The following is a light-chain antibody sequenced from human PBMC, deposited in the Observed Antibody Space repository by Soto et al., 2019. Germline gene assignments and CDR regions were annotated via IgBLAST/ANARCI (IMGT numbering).Light chain of an antibody. V-gene: IGLV8-61*01. CDR1: SGSVSTTSY. Sequence: QTVVTQEPSFSVSPGGTVTLTCGLTSGSVSTTSYPSWYQQTPGQAPRTLIYSTNLRASGVPDRFSGSILGNKAALTITGAQEDDESDYHCMLYMGGGLVVFGGGTQLTVL. CDR3: MLYMGGGLVV. J-gene: IGLJ2*01. CDR2: STN.